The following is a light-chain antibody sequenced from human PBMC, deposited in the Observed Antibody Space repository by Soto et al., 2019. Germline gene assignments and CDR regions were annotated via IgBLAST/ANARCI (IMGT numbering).Light chain of an antibody. CDR2: GAS. CDR3: QHSGRSPPSWT. V-gene: IGKV3-20*01. Sequence: ETVLTQSPGTLSLSPGERATLSCRASQSVSSNYLAWYQQKPGQAPRLLIYGASTSATGIPDSFSGSGSGTDFTLTISSLEPEDFAVYYCQHSGRSPPSWTFGQGTKVEIK. J-gene: IGKJ1*01. CDR1: QSVSSNY.